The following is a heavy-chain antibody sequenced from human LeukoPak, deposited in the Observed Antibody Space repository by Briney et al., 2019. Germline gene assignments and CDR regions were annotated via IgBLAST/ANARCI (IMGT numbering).Heavy chain of an antibody. J-gene: IGHJ5*02. CDR1: GFPFSSYE. Sequence: GGSLRLSCAASGFPFSSYEMNWVRQAPGKRLQWVSYISSSGNKIYYAASVKGRFTISRDNAKNSLYLQIDSLRAEDTAVYYCARGQRPQYTSTWDNWFDPWGEGTQVTVSS. V-gene: IGHV3-48*03. D-gene: IGHD2-2*01. CDR2: ISSSGNKI. CDR3: ARGQRPQYTSTWDNWFDP.